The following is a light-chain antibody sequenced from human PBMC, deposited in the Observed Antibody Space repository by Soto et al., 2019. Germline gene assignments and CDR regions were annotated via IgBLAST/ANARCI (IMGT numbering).Light chain of an antibody. CDR1: SSDVGGYNY. J-gene: IGLJ1*01. CDR2: DVS. CDR3: SSYTSSSTLIV. V-gene: IGLV2-14*01. Sequence: QSLLTQPASVTGSPGQSITLSCPGTSSDVGGYNYVSWYQQHPGKAPKLMIYDVSNRPSGVSNRFSGSKSGNTASLTISGLQAEDEADYYCSSYTSSSTLIVFGTGTKVTVL.